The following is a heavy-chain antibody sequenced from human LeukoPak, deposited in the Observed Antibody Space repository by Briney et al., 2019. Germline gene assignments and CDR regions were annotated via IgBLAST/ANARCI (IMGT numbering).Heavy chain of an antibody. D-gene: IGHD3-22*01. J-gene: IGHJ3*02. V-gene: IGHV1-2*02. Sequence: ASVKVSCKASGYTFTGYYMHWVRQAPGQGLEWMGWINPNSGGTNYAQKFQGGVTMTRDTSISTAYMELSRLRSDDTAVYYCARVADYYDSSYEDAFDIWGQGTMVTVSS. CDR3: ARVADYYDSSYEDAFDI. CDR2: INPNSGGT. CDR1: GYTFTGYY.